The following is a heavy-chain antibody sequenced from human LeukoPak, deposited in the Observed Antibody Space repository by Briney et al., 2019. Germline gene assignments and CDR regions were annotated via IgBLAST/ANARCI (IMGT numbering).Heavy chain of an antibody. V-gene: IGHV4-4*07. CDR2: IYTSGTTSGST. CDR3: AREWELLSFDY. CDR1: GVSISTYY. J-gene: IGHJ4*02. Sequence: SETLSLTCTVSGVSISTYYWSWVRQPAGKGLEWIGRIYTSGTTSGSTNYNPSLKSRVTMSVDTSKNQFSLKLTSVTAADTAVYYCAREWELLSFDYWGQGTLVTVSS. D-gene: IGHD1-26*01.